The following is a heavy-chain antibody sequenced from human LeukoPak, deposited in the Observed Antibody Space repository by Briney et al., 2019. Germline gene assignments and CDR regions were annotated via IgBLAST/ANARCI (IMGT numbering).Heavy chain of an antibody. CDR3: AKERRDIVVVPAVRWYYYGMDV. CDR2: ISGSGGST. CDR1: GFTSSSYS. Sequence: SGGSLRLSCAASGFTSSSYSMSWVRQAPGKGLEWVSAISGSGGSTYYADSVKGRFTISRDNSKNTLYLQMNSLRAEDTAVYYCAKERRDIVVVPAVRWYYYGMDVWGQGTTVTVSS. J-gene: IGHJ6*02. V-gene: IGHV3-23*01. D-gene: IGHD2-2*01.